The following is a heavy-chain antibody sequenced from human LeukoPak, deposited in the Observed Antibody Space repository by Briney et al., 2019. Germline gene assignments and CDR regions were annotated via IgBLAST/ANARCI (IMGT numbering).Heavy chain of an antibody. V-gene: IGHV4-31*03. CDR1: GGSISSGGYY. CDR3: AREVSDYGSGFDY. J-gene: IGHJ4*02. Sequence: SETLSLTCTVSGGSISSGGYYWSWIRQHPGKGLEWIGYIYYSGSTYYNPSLKSRVTISVDTSKNQLSLKLSSVTAADTAVYYCAREVSDYGSGFDYWGQGTLVTVSS. D-gene: IGHD3-10*01. CDR2: IYYSGST.